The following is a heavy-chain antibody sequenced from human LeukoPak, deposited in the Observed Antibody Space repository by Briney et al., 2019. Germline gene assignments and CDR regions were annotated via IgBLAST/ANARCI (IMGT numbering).Heavy chain of an antibody. Sequence: PSETLSLTCTVSGGSISNYYWSWNRQPAGKGLEWIGRIYTSGSTNYNPSLKSRVTMSVDTSKNQFSLKLSSVTAADTAVYYCAREGSGHGIYCSGGSCYTPNDAFDIWGQGTMVTVSS. CDR2: IYTSGST. CDR1: GGSISNYY. CDR3: AREGSGHGIYCSGGSCYTPNDAFDI. J-gene: IGHJ3*02. D-gene: IGHD2-15*01. V-gene: IGHV4-4*07.